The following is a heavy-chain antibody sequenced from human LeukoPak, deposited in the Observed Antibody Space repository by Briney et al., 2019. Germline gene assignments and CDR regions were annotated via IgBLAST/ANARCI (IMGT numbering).Heavy chain of an antibody. Sequence: ASVKVSCKASGGTFSSYAINWVRQASGQGLEWMGWMNPNSGNTGYAQKFQGRVTMTRSTSISTAYMELSSLRSEDTAVYYCARGPIFGSGSYFDDWGQGTLVTVSS. V-gene: IGHV1-8*02. CDR3: ARGPIFGSGSYFDD. D-gene: IGHD3-10*01. CDR1: GGTFSSYA. J-gene: IGHJ4*02. CDR2: MNPNSGNT.